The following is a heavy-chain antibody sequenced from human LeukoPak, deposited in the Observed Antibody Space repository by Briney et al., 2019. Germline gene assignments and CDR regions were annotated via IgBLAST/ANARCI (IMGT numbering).Heavy chain of an antibody. J-gene: IGHJ5*02. D-gene: IGHD6-13*01. Sequence: ASVKVSCKVSGYTLTELSMHWVRQAPGKGLERMGGFDPEDGETIYAQKFQGRVTMTEDTSTDTAYMELSSLRSEDTAVYYCATARGRYSSSWYAGGWFDPWGQGTLVTVSS. CDR1: GYTLTELS. V-gene: IGHV1-24*01. CDR2: FDPEDGET. CDR3: ATARGRYSSSWYAGGWFDP.